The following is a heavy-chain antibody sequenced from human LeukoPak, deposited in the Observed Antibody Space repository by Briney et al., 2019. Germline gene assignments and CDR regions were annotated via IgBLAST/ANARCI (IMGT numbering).Heavy chain of an antibody. J-gene: IGHJ3*02. Sequence: ASVKVSCKASGYTFTGYYMHWVRQAPGQGLEWMGWINPSSGDTKYAQKFQGRVTMTRDTSISTAYMELTRLRSDDSAVYYCARGETEETGTRPDAFDIWGQGTMVTVSS. CDR3: ARGETEETGTRPDAFDI. D-gene: IGHD6-13*01. CDR2: INPSSGDT. V-gene: IGHV1-2*02. CDR1: GYTFTGYY.